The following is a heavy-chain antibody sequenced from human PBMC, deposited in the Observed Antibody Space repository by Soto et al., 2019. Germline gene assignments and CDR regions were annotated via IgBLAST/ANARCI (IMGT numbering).Heavy chain of an antibody. Sequence: ASVKVSCKASGYTFTGHHMHRVRQAPGQGLEWMGWINPKSGGTNYAQKNQGWVTITRYTPINTAYIELRSLRSDDTALYYCTISIATNNCLSVWGQGTLVTVSS. CDR1: GYTFTGHH. D-gene: IGHD6-6*01. V-gene: IGHV1-2*04. CDR2: INPKSGGT. J-gene: IGHJ4*02. CDR3: TISIATNNCLSV.